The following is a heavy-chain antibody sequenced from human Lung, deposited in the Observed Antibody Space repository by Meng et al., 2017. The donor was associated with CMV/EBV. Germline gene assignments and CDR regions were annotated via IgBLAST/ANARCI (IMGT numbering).Heavy chain of an antibody. Sequence: GEXXKISCAASGFTFSSYDMHWVRQATGKGLEWVSAIGTAGDTYYPGSVKGRFTISRENAKNSLYLQMNSLRAGDTAVYYCARSATVTTLGSRYGMDVWGQGXTVTVSS. D-gene: IGHD4-11*01. CDR1: GFTFSSYD. CDR3: ARSATVTTLGSRYGMDV. V-gene: IGHV3-13*01. CDR2: IGTAGDT. J-gene: IGHJ6*02.